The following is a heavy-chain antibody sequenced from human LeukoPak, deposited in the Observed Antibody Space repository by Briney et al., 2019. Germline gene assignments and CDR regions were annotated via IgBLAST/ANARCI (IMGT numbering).Heavy chain of an antibody. CDR3: VRTEVSSGSEDY. CDR2: IYYSGST. J-gene: IGHJ4*02. V-gene: IGHV4-30-4*08. Sequence: PSQTLSLTCTVSGGSIISSAYYWSWIRQPPGKGLEWIGYIYYSGSTYYNPSLKSRVTISLDTSKNQFSLKLSSVTAADTAVYYCVRTEVSSGSEDYWGKGTLVTVSS. CDR1: GGSIISSAYY. D-gene: IGHD6-19*01.